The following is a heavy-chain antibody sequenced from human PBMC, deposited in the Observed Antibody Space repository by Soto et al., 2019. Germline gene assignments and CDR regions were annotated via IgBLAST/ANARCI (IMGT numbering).Heavy chain of an antibody. J-gene: IGHJ5*02. V-gene: IGHV4-4*07. Sequence: SLTCTVSGASISGFYWSWIRKSAGKGLEWIGRIYATGTTDYNPSLKSRVVMSVDTSKKQFSLKLRSVTAADTAVYYCVRDGTKTLRDWFDPWGQGMSVTVSS. D-gene: IGHD1-1*01. CDR2: IYATGTT. CDR1: GASISGFY. CDR3: VRDGTKTLRDWFDP.